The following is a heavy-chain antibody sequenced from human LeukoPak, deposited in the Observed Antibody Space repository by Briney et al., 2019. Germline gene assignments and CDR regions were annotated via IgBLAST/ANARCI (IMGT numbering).Heavy chain of an antibody. D-gene: IGHD2-21*01. J-gene: IGHJ5*02. CDR1: GGSISSYY. Sequence: PSETLSLTCTVSGGSISSYYWSWIRQPPGKGLEWIGYIYYSGSTNYNPSLKSRVTISVDTSKNQFSLKLSSVTAADTAVYYCARAYCGADCYPPYNWFDPWGQGTLVTVSS. CDR3: ARAYCGADCYPPYNWFDP. CDR2: IYYSGST. V-gene: IGHV4-59*01.